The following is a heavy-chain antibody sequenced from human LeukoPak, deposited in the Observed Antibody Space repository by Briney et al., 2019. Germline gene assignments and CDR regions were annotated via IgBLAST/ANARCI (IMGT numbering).Heavy chain of an antibody. Sequence: SETLSLTCTVSGGSIRSYYWSWLRQPPGKGLEGIGYINYSGSTKYNPSLKSRVTISVDKSKNQFSLKVNSVTAADTAVYYCARASPYDNWSGYWFDPWGQGTLVTVSS. CDR3: ARASPYDNWSGYWFDP. CDR1: GGSIRSYY. CDR2: INYSGST. V-gene: IGHV4-59*01. D-gene: IGHD3-3*01. J-gene: IGHJ5*02.